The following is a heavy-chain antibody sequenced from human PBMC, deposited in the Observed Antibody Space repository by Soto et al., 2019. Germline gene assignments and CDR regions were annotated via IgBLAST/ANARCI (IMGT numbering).Heavy chain of an antibody. CDR3: ARGTPYSSGWRYYYYYMDV. D-gene: IGHD6-19*01. J-gene: IGHJ6*03. V-gene: IGHV4-34*01. CDR2: INHSGST. CDR1: GGSFSGYY. Sequence: SETLSLTCAVYGGSFSGYYWSWIRQPPGKGLEWIGEINHSGSTNYNPSLKSRVTISVDTSKNQFSLKLSSVTAADTAVYYCARGTPYSSGWRYYYYYMDVWGKGTTVTVSS.